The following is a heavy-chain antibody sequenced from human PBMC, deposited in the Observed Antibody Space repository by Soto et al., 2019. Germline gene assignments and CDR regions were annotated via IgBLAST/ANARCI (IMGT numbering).Heavy chain of an antibody. D-gene: IGHD6-19*01. V-gene: IGHV4-59*01. CDR1: GVSIISYY. CDR3: ARSGSGWYYYYGMDV. CDR2: IYYSGST. J-gene: IGHJ6*02. Sequence: SETLSLTCTVSGVSIISYYWSWILQPPGKGLEWIGYIYYSGSTNYNPSLKSRVTISVDTSKNQFSLKLSSVTAADTAVYYCARSGSGWYYYYGMDVWGQGTTVTVS.